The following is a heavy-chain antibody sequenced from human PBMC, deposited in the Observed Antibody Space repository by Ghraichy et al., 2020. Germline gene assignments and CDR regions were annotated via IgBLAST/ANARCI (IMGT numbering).Heavy chain of an antibody. CDR3: ARDLEYCSGGSCYSYYFDY. D-gene: IGHD2-15*01. CDR2: IWYDGSNK. CDR1: GFTFSSYG. V-gene: IGHV3-33*01. J-gene: IGHJ4*02. Sequence: GGSLRLSCAASGFTFSSYGMHWVRQAPGKGLEWVAVIWYDGSNKYYADSVKGRFTISRDNSKNTLYLQMNSLRAEDTAVYYCARDLEYCSGGSCYSYYFDYWGQGTLVTVSS.